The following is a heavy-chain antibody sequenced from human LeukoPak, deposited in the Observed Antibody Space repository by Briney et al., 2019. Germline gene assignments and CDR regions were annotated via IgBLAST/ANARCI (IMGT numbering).Heavy chain of an antibody. D-gene: IGHD3-10*01. CDR3: ARRRVTLVRGVDITSYYFDY. CDR2: INWNGGST. Sequence: GGSLRLSCAASGFTFSDYNMRWIRQAPGKGLEWVSGINWNGGSTGYTHSVKGRFTISRDNAKNSLYLQMNSLRAEDTALYYCARRRVTLVRGVDITSYYFDYWGQGTLVTVSS. V-gene: IGHV3-20*04. CDR1: GFTFSDYN. J-gene: IGHJ4*02.